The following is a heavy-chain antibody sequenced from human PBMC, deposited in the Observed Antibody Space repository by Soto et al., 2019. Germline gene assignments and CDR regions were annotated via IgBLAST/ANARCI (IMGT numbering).Heavy chain of an antibody. V-gene: IGHV4-30-2*01. CDR1: GGSINSGGYS. Sequence: SETLSLTCAVSGGSINSGGYSWSWIRQPPGKGLEWIGYIYHSGSTYYNPSLKSRVTISVDRSKNQFSLKLSSVTAADTAVYYCATDYHGTTLGMDVWGQGTTVTVSS. CDR3: ATDYHGTTLGMDV. CDR2: IYHSGST. D-gene: IGHD1-1*01. J-gene: IGHJ6*02.